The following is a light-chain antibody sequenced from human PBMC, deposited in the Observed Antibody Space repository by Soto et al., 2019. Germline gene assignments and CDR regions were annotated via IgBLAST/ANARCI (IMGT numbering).Light chain of an antibody. CDR1: QTVGSY. CDR2: DAS. J-gene: IGKJ4*01. V-gene: IGKV3-11*01. Sequence: EIVLTHSPSTLSLSPGERATLSCRASQTVGSYLAWYQQKPGQAPSLLIYDASNRATGIPARFSGSGSGTDFTLTITSLEPEGFAVWYCQQRCNWPLTFGGGTKLEIK. CDR3: QQRCNWPLT.